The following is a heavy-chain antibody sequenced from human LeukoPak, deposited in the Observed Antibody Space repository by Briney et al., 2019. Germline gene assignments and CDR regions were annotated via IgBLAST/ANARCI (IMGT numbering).Heavy chain of an antibody. J-gene: IGHJ5*02. D-gene: IGHD3-22*01. CDR2: IKQDGSEE. Sequence: GGSLRLSCAASGFTFSSYWMSWVRQAPGKGLEWVANIKQDGSEEYYVDSVKGRFTISRDNAKNSLYLQMNSLRAEDTAVYYCARDREIYDSSGYYEVSWFDPWGQGTLVTVSS. CDR3: ARDREIYDSSGYYEVSWFDP. CDR1: GFTFSSYW. V-gene: IGHV3-7*01.